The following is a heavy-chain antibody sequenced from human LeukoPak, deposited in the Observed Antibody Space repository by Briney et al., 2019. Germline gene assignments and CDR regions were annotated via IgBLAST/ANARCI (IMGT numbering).Heavy chain of an antibody. CDR3: TRALTGVLAGNFDS. J-gene: IGHJ4*02. CDR1: GFTFSSYA. Sequence: PGGSLRLSCAGSGFTFSSYAMSWVRLAPGKGLEWVSAIDSSGRSTYYADSVKGRFTISRDNSKSTLYLQMNILGAGDTATYYCTRALTGVLAGNFDSWGQGTLVIVSS. D-gene: IGHD6-19*01. V-gene: IGHV3-23*01. CDR2: IDSSGRST.